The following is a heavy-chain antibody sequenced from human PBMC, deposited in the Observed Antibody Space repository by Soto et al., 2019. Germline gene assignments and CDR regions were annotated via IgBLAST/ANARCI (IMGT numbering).Heavy chain of an antibody. D-gene: IGHD2-15*01. V-gene: IGHV3-30*18. Sequence: GGSLRLSCAASKFTFSSYGMHWVRQAPGKGLEWVAVISHDGVKQEYVDSVKGRFTISRDNTKNTLYLQMNSLTTEDTAVYYCAKDLGYCSPTPCYHHGMDVWGQGNAVTLSS. CDR2: ISHDGVKQ. J-gene: IGHJ6*02. CDR3: AKDLGYCSPTPCYHHGMDV. CDR1: KFTFSSYG.